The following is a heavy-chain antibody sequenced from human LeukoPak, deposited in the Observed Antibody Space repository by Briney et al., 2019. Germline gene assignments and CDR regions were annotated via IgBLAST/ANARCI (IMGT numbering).Heavy chain of an antibody. Sequence: PGGSLRLSCAASGFTFSNHDMNWVRQAPGKGLEWVSIISGSGATTFYTDSVKGRFTISRDNSKNTLYLQMNSLRAEDTAVYYCANTDFGVWGQGTTVTVSS. V-gene: IGHV3-23*01. CDR1: GFTFSNHD. CDR2: ISGSGATT. J-gene: IGHJ6*02. D-gene: IGHD3-16*01. CDR3: ANTDFGV.